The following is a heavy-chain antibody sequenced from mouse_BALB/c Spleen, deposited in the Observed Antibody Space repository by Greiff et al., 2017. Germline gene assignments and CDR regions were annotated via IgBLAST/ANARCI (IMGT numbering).Heavy chain of an antibody. CDR1: GYSFTSYY. Sequence: EVQLQQSGPELMKPGASVKISCKASGYSFTSYYMHWVKQSHGKSLEWIGYIDPFNGGTSYNQKFKGKATLTVDKSSSTAYMHLSSLTSEDSAVFYCARQITTVVDWYFDVWGAGTTVTVSS. CDR3: ARQITTVVDWYFDV. J-gene: IGHJ1*01. D-gene: IGHD1-1*01. V-gene: IGHV1S135*01. CDR2: IDPFNGGT.